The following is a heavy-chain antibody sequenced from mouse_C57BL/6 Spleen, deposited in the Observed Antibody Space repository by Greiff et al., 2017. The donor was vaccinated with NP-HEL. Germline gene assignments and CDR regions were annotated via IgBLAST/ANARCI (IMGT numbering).Heavy chain of an antibody. J-gene: IGHJ1*03. CDR3: TRVNWSYWYFDV. Sequence: VQLLQSGPELVKPGASVKMSCAASGYTFTDYDMPWVKQSHGKSLEWIGYINPNDGGTSYNQKFKGKATLTVNKSSNTAYMELRRLTSEDTAVYYCTRVNWSYWYFDVWGTGTTLTVSS. CDR1: GYTFTDYD. V-gene: IGHV1-22*01. CDR2: INPNDGGT. D-gene: IGHD4-1*01.